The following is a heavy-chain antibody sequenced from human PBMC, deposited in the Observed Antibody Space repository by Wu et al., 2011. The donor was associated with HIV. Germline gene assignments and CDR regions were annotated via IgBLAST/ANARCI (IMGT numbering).Heavy chain of an antibody. J-gene: IGHJ3*02. CDR3: ARSAGRPQDGYNYYAFDI. CDR1: GYTFTGYY. V-gene: IGHV1-2*02. Sequence: QVQLVQSGAEVKKPGASVKVSCRASGYTFTGYYIHWVRQAPGQGLEWMGWITPNSGGTNYAQKFQGRVTMTRDTSISTAYMELSRLRSDDTAVYYCARSAGRPQDGYNYYAFDIWGQGTMVTVSS. D-gene: IGHD5-24*01. CDR2: ITPNSGGT.